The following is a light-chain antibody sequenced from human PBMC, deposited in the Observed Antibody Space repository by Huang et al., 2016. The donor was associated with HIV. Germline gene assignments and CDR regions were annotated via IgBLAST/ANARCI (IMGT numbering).Light chain of an antibody. J-gene: IGKJ4*01. CDR1: QSLLHSNGYNY. V-gene: IGKV2-28*01. CDR2: LGS. Sequence: DIVMTQSPLSLPVTPGEPASISCRSSQSLLHSNGYNYLDWYLQKPGQSPHLLIYLGSNRASGVPDRVSGSGSGTDFTLKISRVVAEDVGVYYCMQALQTPRTFGGGTKVEIK. CDR3: MQALQTPRT.